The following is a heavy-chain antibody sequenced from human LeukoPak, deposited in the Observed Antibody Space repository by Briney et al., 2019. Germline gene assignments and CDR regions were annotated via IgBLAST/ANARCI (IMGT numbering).Heavy chain of an antibody. Sequence: GGSLRLSRAASGFTFSSYEMNWVRQAPGKGLEWVSYISSSGSTIYYADSVKGRFTISRDNAKNSLYLQMNSLRAEETAVYYCARDPGYSYIDYWGQGTLVTVSS. CDR3: ARDPGYSYIDY. CDR2: ISSSGSTI. V-gene: IGHV3-48*03. D-gene: IGHD5-18*01. CDR1: GFTFSSYE. J-gene: IGHJ4*02.